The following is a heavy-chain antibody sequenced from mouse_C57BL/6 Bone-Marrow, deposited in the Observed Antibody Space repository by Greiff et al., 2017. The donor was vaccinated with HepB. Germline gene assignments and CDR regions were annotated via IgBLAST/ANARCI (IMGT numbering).Heavy chain of an antibody. CDR2: ISSGGGNT. Sequence: EVKLMESGGGLVKPGGSLKLSCAASGFTFSSYTMSWVRQTPEKRLEWVATISSGGGNTYYPDSVKGRFTISRDNAKNSLYLQMSSLRSKDTALYYCVRGGNFDYWGQGTTLTVSS. V-gene: IGHV5-9*03. CDR1: GFTFSSYT. J-gene: IGHJ2*01. CDR3: VRGGNFDY.